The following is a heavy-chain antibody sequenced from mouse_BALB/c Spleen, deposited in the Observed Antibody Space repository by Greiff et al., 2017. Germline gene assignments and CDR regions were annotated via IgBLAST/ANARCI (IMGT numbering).Heavy chain of an antibody. J-gene: IGHJ4*01. CDR1: GFTFSSFG. V-gene: IGHV5-17*02. Sequence: EVQRVESGGGLVQPGGSRKLSCAASGFTFSSFGMHWVRQAPEKGLEWVAYISSGSSTIYYADTVKGRFTISRDNPKNTLFLQMTSLRSEDTAMYYCARGGVRGMDYWGQGTSVTVSS. CDR2: ISSGSSTI. D-gene: IGHD2-1*01. CDR3: ARGGVRGMDY.